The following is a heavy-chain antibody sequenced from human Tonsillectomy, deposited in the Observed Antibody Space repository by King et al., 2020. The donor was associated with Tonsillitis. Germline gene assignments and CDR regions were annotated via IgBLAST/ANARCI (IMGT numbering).Heavy chain of an antibody. CDR2: ISSSSSYI. D-gene: IGHD6-13*01. CDR1: GFTFSSYS. J-gene: IGHJ6*02. CDR3: ASALRIAAAGIYYYYGMDV. V-gene: IGHV3-21*01. Sequence: QLVQSGGGLVKPGGSLRLSCAASGFTFSSYSMNWVRQAPGKGLEWVSSISSSSSYIYYDDSVKGRFTISRDNAKNSLYLQMNSMRAADTAVYYCASALRIAAAGIYYYYGMDVWGQGATVTVSS.